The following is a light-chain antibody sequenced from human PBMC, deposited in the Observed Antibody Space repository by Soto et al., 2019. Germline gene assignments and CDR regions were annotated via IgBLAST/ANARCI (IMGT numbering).Light chain of an antibody. Sequence: DIPMTQSPSTLSASVGDRVTITCRASQSISSWLAWYQQKPGKAPKLLIYDASSLESGVPSRFSGSGSGTEFTLTISSLQPDDFPTYYCQQYNSYSLTFGGGTKVEIK. J-gene: IGKJ4*01. CDR3: QQYNSYSLT. CDR2: DAS. V-gene: IGKV1-5*01. CDR1: QSISSW.